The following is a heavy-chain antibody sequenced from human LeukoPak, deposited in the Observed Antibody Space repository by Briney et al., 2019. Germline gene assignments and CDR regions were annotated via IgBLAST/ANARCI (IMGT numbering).Heavy chain of an antibody. CDR2: IKQDGSQK. CDR3: ASGFLDDFWSGHF. CDR1: GSAFTYW. D-gene: IGHD3-3*01. V-gene: IGHV3-7*01. J-gene: IGHJ4*02. Sequence: PGGSLRLSCAASGSAFTYWVSWVRQAPGKGLEWVANIKQDGSQKYYVGSVKGRFTVSRDNARKSLYLQMNSLRAEDTAVYYCASGFLDDFWSGHFWGQGTPVTVSS.